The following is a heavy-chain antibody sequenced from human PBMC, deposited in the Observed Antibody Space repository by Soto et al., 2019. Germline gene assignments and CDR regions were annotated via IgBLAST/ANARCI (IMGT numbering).Heavy chain of an antibody. CDR2: IYYSGST. V-gene: IGHV4-59*01. J-gene: IGHJ6*02. Sequence: ESLFGTLTVCGCPIRSYYWTWIRQPPGNGLEWIGYIYYSGSTNYNPSLKSRVTISVDTSKNQFSLKLSSVNAADTAVYYCARVSTTWVTHHYYYYGMDVWGQGTTVTV. CDR3: ARVSTTWVTHHYYYYGMDV. D-gene: IGHD5-12*01. CDR1: GCPIRSYY.